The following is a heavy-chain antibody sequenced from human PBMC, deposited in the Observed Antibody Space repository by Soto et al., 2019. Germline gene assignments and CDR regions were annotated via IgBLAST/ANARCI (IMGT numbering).Heavy chain of an antibody. J-gene: IGHJ6*02. Sequence: QVHLVQSGAEVKKPGSSVRVSCKASGGTFSTFAISWVRQAPGQGLQWMGGIIPIFDTPNYAQNFQGRVTITADESTSTAYLELSGLRSEDTAVYYCVSGDYGDYRAYFYYGLDVWGQGTTVTVPS. CDR3: VSGDYGDYRAYFYYGLDV. CDR1: GGTFSTFA. D-gene: IGHD4-17*01. CDR2: IIPIFDTP. V-gene: IGHV1-69*01.